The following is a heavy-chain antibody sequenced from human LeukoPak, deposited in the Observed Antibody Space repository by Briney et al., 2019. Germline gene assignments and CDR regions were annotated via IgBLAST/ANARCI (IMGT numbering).Heavy chain of an antibody. D-gene: IGHD3-10*01. Sequence: SVKVSCKASGYTFTSYGISWVRQAPGQGLEWMGGIIPIFGTANYAQKFQGRVTITADKSTSTAYMELSSLRSDDTAVYYCARLLWFGESGFDAFDMWGQGTMVTVSS. V-gene: IGHV1-69*06. J-gene: IGHJ3*02. CDR1: GYTFTSYG. CDR2: IIPIFGTA. CDR3: ARLLWFGESGFDAFDM.